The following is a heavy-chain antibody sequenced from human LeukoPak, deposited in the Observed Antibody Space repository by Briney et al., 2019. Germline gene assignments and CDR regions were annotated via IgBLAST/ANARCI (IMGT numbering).Heavy chain of an antibody. Sequence: GGSLRLSCAASGLTFSSYGMHWVRQAPGKGLEWVAVIWYDGSNKYYADSVKGRFTISRDNSKNTLYLQMNSLRAEDTAVYYCAKEMGDILTGFFPITGLDVWGKGTTVTVSS. CDR2: IWYDGSNK. D-gene: IGHD3-9*01. CDR3: AKEMGDILTGFFPITGLDV. J-gene: IGHJ6*04. V-gene: IGHV3-33*06. CDR1: GLTFSSYG.